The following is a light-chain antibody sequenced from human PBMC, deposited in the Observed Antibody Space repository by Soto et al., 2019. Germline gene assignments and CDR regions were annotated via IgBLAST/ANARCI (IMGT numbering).Light chain of an antibody. CDR3: QHADSFPLIT. V-gene: IGKV1-12*01. Sequence: DIQMPQTPSSVSASVGDRVTITCRSSEDISTWLAWYQQKPGEAPKLLIYAASSLQSGVPSRFSGSGSGTDFTLTISSLQPEDFATYYCQHADSFPLITFGQGTRLEIK. CDR1: EDISTW. CDR2: AAS. J-gene: IGKJ5*01.